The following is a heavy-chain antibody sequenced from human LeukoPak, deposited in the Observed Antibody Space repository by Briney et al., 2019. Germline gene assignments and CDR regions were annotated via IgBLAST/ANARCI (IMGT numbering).Heavy chain of an antibody. CDR3: ARVVGLNEWEPHY. D-gene: IGHD1-14*01. J-gene: IGHJ4*02. V-gene: IGHV1-18*04. Sequence: ASVKVSCKASGYTFTGYYMHWVRQAPGQGLEWMGWISPYNGNTHYAQNFQGRVTMTTDTSTSTAYMELRSLRSDDTAVYYCARVVGLNEWEPHYWGQGTLVTVSS. CDR2: ISPYNGNT. CDR1: GYTFTGYY.